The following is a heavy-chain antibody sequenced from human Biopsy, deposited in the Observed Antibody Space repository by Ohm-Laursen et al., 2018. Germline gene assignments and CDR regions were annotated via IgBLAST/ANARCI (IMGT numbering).Heavy chain of an antibody. CDR1: KFTVRTNS. Sequence: SLRLSCAASKFTVRTNSMSWVRLAPGKGLEWVAVIWYDGTQKYYVDSVKGRFTISRDNSKNTVYLQMDSLRVEDTAIYYCARAYEKNSCDLWGQGTLVTVSS. CDR2: IWYDGTQK. V-gene: IGHV3-33*08. D-gene: IGHD3-22*01. CDR3: ARAYEKNSCDL. J-gene: IGHJ4*02.